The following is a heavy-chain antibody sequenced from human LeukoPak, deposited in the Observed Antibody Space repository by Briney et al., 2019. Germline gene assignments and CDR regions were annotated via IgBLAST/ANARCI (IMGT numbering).Heavy chain of an antibody. D-gene: IGHD4-17*01. CDR1: GFSFISYG. Sequence: GGSLRLSCAASGFSFISYGMHWVRQAPGKGLEWVGVISDDGRSKDYADSVKGRFTISRDNSKDTLYLQMNSLRDEDTAVYCCAKRPSDYGDYVSYFDYWGQGTLVTVSS. V-gene: IGHV3-30*18. J-gene: IGHJ4*02. CDR2: ISDDGRSK. CDR3: AKRPSDYGDYVSYFDY.